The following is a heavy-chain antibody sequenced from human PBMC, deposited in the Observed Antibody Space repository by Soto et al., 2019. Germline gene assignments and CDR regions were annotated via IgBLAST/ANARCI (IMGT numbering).Heavy chain of an antibody. Sequence: ASVKVSCKVSGYTLTELSMHWVRQAPGKGLEWMGGFDPEDGETIYAQKFQGRVTMTEDTSTDTAYMELSSLRSEDTAVYYCVFLFSINYGDSPGRRSFDIWGQGTMVPVSS. CDR2: FDPEDGET. CDR1: GYTLTELS. D-gene: IGHD4-17*01. J-gene: IGHJ3*02. CDR3: VFLFSINYGDSPGRRSFDI. V-gene: IGHV1-24*01.